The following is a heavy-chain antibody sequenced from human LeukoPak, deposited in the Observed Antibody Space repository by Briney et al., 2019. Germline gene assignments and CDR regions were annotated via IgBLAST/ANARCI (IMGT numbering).Heavy chain of an antibody. V-gene: IGHV1-8*03. CDR2: MNPNSGNT. CDR3: ARLLRRHAFDI. Sequence: ASVKVSCKASGYTFTGYYMHWVRQAPGQGLEWMGWMNPNSGNTGYAQKFQGRVTITRNTSISTAYMELSSLRSEDTAVYYCARLLRRHAFDIWGQGTMVTVSS. CDR1: GYTFTGYY. J-gene: IGHJ3*02. D-gene: IGHD4-17*01.